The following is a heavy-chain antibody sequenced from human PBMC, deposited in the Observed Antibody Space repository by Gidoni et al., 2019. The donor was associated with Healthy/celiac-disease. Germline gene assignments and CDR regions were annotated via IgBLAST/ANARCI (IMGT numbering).Heavy chain of an antibody. CDR2: INSDGSST. D-gene: IGHD4-17*01. CDR3: ASRGADGDYGSDYYYYGMDV. CDR1: GFTFSSYW. J-gene: IGHJ6*02. Sequence: EVQLVESGGGLVQPGGSLRLSCAASGFTFSSYWMHWVRQAPGKGLVWVSRINSDGSSTSYADSVKGRFTISRDNAKNTLYLQMNSLRAEDTAVYYCASRGADGDYGSDYYYYGMDVWGQGTTVTVSS. V-gene: IGHV3-74*01.